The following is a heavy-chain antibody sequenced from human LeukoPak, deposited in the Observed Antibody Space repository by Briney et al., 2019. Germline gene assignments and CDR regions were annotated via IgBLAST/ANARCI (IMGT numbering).Heavy chain of an antibody. CDR3: TRVGTTWFHS. D-gene: IGHD1-26*01. V-gene: IGHV3-15*01. Sequence: GGSLRLSCAASGFTFSDAWMSWVRQASGKGLEWVGRIKSQTGGGTTDYAAPVKGRFSISRDDSKNTLYLQMNSLKTEDTAVYYCTRVGTTWFHSWGQGTLVTVSS. CDR1: GFTFSDAW. CDR2: IKSQTGGGTT. J-gene: IGHJ5*01.